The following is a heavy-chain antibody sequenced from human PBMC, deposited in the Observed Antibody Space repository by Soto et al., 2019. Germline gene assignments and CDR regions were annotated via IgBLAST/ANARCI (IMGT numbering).Heavy chain of an antibody. V-gene: IGHV1-3*01. Sequence: ASVEVSCKASGYTFTSYGIHWVRQAPGQRLEWMGWINAANGDTKYSPKFQGRVTITRDTSASTAYMELSSLRSEDTAVYYCVRRHVSATGIDWFDPWGQGTPVTVSS. CDR3: VRRHVSATGIDWFDP. D-gene: IGHD6-13*01. CDR1: GYTFTSYG. J-gene: IGHJ5*02. CDR2: INAANGDT.